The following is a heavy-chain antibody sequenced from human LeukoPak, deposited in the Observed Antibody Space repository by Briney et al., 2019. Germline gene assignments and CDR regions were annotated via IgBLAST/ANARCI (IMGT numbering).Heavy chain of an antibody. J-gene: IGHJ6*02. D-gene: IGHD3-3*01. Sequence: SETLSLTCAVYGVSFSGYYWSWIRQPPGKGLEWIGEINHSGSTNYNPSLKSRVTISVDTSKNQFSLKLSSVTAADTAVYYCARVTIFGYFYYYYGMDVWGQGTTVTVSS. CDR3: ARVTIFGYFYYYYGMDV. CDR1: GVSFSGYY. V-gene: IGHV4-34*01. CDR2: INHSGST.